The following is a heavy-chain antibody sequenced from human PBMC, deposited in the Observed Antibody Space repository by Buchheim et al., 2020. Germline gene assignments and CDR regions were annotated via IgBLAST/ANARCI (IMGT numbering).Heavy chain of an antibody. CDR1: GYSFQKYG. CDR3: ARVPLTIFGVVVSHWLDS. J-gene: IGHJ5*01. CDR2: INTGSGDT. D-gene: IGHD3-3*01. V-gene: IGHV1-3*04. Sequence: QVHLVQSGPEVKKPGASVKVSCTASGYSFQKYGMHWVRQVPGQRLEWMGWINTGSGDTRYSQRMQGRISLTKETSADTVYMTLSSLRSEDSAIYYCARVPLTIFGVVVSHWLDSWGQGTL.